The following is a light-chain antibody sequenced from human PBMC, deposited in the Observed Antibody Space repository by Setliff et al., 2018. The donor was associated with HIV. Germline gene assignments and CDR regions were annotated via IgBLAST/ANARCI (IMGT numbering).Light chain of an antibody. J-gene: IGLJ1*01. V-gene: IGLV2-23*02. Sequence: QSVLTQPASVSGSPGQSITISCTGTSSDVGGYNYASWYQQHPGKAPKLMIYEVSERPSGVSNRFSGSKSGSTASLTISGLQAEDEADYYCCSYAGSSTYVFGTGTKVTVL. CDR1: SSDVGGYNY. CDR2: EVS. CDR3: CSYAGSSTYV.